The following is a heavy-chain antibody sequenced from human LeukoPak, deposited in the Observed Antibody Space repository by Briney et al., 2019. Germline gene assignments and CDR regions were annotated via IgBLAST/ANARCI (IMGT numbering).Heavy chain of an antibody. CDR1: GFTFSDYY. V-gene: IGHV3-11*01. J-gene: IGHJ6*02. CDR2: ISSGGSTI. Sequence: GGSLRLSCAVSGFTFSDYYMSWIRQAPGKGLEWVSYISSGGSTISHADSVKGRFTISRDNSKNTLYLQMNSLRAEDTAVYYCAVYYYGMDVWGQGTTVTVSS. CDR3: AVYYYGMDV.